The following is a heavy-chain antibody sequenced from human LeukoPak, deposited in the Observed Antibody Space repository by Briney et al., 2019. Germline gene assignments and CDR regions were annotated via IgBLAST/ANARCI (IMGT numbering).Heavy chain of an antibody. J-gene: IGHJ5*02. D-gene: IGHD6-19*01. V-gene: IGHV3-33*06. Sequence: PGRSLRLSCAASGFTFSSYGMHWVRQAPGKGLEWVAVIGYDGSNKYYADSVKGRFTISGDNSKNTLYLQMNSLRAEDTAVYYCAKASLAVAGIFDPWGQGTLVTVSS. CDR2: IGYDGSNK. CDR1: GFTFSSYG. CDR3: AKASLAVAGIFDP.